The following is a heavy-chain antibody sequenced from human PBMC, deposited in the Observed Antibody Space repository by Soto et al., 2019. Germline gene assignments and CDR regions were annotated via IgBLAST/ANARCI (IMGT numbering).Heavy chain of an antibody. CDR1: GGSISSGGYY. D-gene: IGHD3-10*01. J-gene: IGHJ3*02. CDR3: ASKPPITMGAFDI. CDR2: IYYSGST. Sequence: QVQLQQSGPGLVKPSQTLSLTCTVSGGSISSGGYYWSWIRQHPGKGLEWIGYIYYSGSTYYNPSLKSRVTISVDTSKNQYSLKLSSVTAADTAVYYCASKPPITMGAFDIWGQGTMVTVSS. V-gene: IGHV4-31*03.